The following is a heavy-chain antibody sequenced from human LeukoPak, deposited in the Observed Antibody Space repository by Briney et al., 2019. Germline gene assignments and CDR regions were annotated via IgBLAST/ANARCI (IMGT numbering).Heavy chain of an antibody. V-gene: IGHV3-7*01. Sequence: GGSLRLSCAASGFSFSNYWMGWVRQAPGKGMACVANIKTDGSETYYVDSVKGRFTISRDNAKNSLFLQMNSLRAEDTAIYYCVSAIRGSPIDFWGQGTLVTVSS. CDR1: GFSFSNYW. CDR2: IKTDGSET. D-gene: IGHD3-10*01. J-gene: IGHJ4*02. CDR3: VSAIRGSPIDF.